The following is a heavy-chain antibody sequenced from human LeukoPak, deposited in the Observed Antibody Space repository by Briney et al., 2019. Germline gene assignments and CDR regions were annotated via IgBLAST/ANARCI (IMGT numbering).Heavy chain of an antibody. J-gene: IGHJ4*02. V-gene: IGHV1-46*01. D-gene: IGHD3-22*01. CDR1: GYIFTSYN. Sequence: ASVKVSCKASGYIFTSYNMYWVRQAPGQGLEWMGIINSSGGSTNYAQKFQGRVTMTRDMSTSTVYMELSSLRSEDTAVYYCARDQGYDSSGYYYYQFDYWGQGTLVTVSS. CDR2: INSSGGST. CDR3: ARDQGYDSSGYYYYQFDY.